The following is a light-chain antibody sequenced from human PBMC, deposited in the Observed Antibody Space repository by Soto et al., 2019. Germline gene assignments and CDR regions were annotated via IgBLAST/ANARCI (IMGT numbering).Light chain of an antibody. V-gene: IGKV3-20*01. J-gene: IGKJ1*01. CDR2: GAS. CDR3: QQYHDWPPWT. CDR1: QSVSSSY. Sequence: IVLTQSPGTLSLSPGERATLSCRASQSVSSSYLAWYQQKPGQAPRLLIYGASSRATGIPDRFSGSGSGTEFTLTISSLKSEDFAVYYCQQYHDWPPWTFGQGTKVDIK.